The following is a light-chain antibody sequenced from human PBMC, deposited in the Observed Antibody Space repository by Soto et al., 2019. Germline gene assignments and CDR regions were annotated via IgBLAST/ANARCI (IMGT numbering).Light chain of an antibody. J-gene: IGKJ4*01. CDR1: QSVSSY. CDR2: DAS. Sequence: EIVLTQSPATLSLSPGERATLSCRASQSVSSYLAWYQQKPGQAPRLLIYDASNRATGILARFSGSGSGTDFTLTISRLEPEDFAVYYCQQRSNWPLTFGGGTKVEIK. CDR3: QQRSNWPLT. V-gene: IGKV3-11*01.